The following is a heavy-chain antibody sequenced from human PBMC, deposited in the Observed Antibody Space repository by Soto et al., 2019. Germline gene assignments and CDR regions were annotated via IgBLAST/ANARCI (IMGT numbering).Heavy chain of an antibody. Sequence: GGSLRLSCAGSGFTFGDSYMSWIRQAPGKGLEWLSYISPGSRYPAYADSVKGRFTISRDSSKNTLYLQMNSLRAEDTAVYYCARLGGVVVVAATPSVNYWGQGTLVTVSS. J-gene: IGHJ4*02. CDR3: ARLGGVVVVAATPSVNY. V-gene: IGHV3-11*06. D-gene: IGHD2-15*01. CDR2: ISPGSRYP. CDR1: GFTFGDSY.